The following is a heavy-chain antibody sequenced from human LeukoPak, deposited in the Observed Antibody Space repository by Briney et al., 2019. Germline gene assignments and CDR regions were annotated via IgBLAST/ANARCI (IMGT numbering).Heavy chain of an antibody. Sequence: ASVKVSCKASGYTFTSNYIHWVRQAPGQGLEWMGMIYPRDGSTSYAQKFQGRVSVTRDTSTSTVHMELSGLRSEDTAVYYCARDQEGFDYWGQGTLVTVSS. CDR1: GYTFTSNY. CDR2: IYPRDGST. J-gene: IGHJ4*02. V-gene: IGHV1-46*01. CDR3: ARDQEGFDY.